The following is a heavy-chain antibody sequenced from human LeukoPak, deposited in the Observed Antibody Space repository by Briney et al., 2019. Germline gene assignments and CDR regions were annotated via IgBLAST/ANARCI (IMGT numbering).Heavy chain of an antibody. J-gene: IGHJ5*02. CDR3: AREYCSGGSCYSYNWFDP. V-gene: IGHV4-30-4*02. Sequence: PSETLSLTCTVSGGSISSGDYYWSWIRQPPGKGLEWIGYIYYSGNTYYNPSLKSRVTISVDTSKNQFSLKLISVTAADTAVYYCAREYCSGGSCYSYNWFDPWGQGTLVTVSS. CDR2: IYYSGNT. CDR1: GGSISSGDYY. D-gene: IGHD2-15*01.